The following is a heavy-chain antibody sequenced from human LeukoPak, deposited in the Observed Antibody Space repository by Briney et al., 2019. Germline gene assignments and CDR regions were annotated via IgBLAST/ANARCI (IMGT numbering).Heavy chain of an antibody. CDR1: GFTFDDFY. V-gene: IGHV3-23*01. CDR2: ISGSGGRT. D-gene: IGHD7-27*01. Sequence: GGSLRLSCAASGFTFDDFYMTWIRQVAGKGLEWVSAISGSGGRTYYADSVKGRFTISRHNSKNTLYLQMNSLRAEDTAVYYCAKDLSLNWGRDAFDIWGQGTMVTVSS. CDR3: AKDLSLNWGRDAFDI. J-gene: IGHJ3*02.